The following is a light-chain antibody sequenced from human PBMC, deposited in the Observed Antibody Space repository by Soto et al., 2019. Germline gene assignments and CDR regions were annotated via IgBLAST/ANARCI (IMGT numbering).Light chain of an antibody. CDR1: QGIRND. Sequence: AIQMTQSPSSLSASVGDRVTITCRASQGIRNDLGWYQQKPGKAPKLLIFAASTLQSGVPSRFSGSGSGTDFTLTISSLQAEDFATYYCLQDYNYPLTFGGGTKVEIK. CDR2: AAS. J-gene: IGKJ4*01. V-gene: IGKV1-6*01. CDR3: LQDYNYPLT.